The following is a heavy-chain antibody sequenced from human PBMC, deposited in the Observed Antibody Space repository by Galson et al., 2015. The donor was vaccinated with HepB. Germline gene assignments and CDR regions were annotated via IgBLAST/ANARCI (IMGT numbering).Heavy chain of an antibody. J-gene: IGHJ4*02. Sequence: LRLSCAASKFTFSSYDMHWVRQATGKGLEWVSAIGPAGDTYYLGSVRGRFTISRENAKNSLYLQMKSLRAGDTAVYFCARSIRRGGVIEYYFDYWGQGTLVTVSS. CDR1: KFTFSSYD. V-gene: IGHV3-13*01. CDR3: ARSIRRGGVIEYYFDY. D-gene: IGHD3-16*02. CDR2: IGPAGDT.